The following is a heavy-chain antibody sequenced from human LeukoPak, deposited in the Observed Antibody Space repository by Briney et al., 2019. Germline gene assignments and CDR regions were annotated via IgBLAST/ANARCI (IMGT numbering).Heavy chain of an antibody. CDR1: GFTFNNYA. CDR3: ARDYPTSGIVTIFDC. CDR2: ITASGGST. D-gene: IGHD1-1*01. Sequence: PGGSLRLSCASSGFTFNNYAMTWVRQAPGKGLEWVSSITASGGSTYCADSVKGRFTLSRDNSKNTLYLQMSSLRAEDTAVYYCARDYPTSGIVTIFDCWGQGTLVTVSS. J-gene: IGHJ4*02. V-gene: IGHV3-23*01.